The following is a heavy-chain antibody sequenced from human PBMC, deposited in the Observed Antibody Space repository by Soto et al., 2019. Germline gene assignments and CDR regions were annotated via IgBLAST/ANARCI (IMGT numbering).Heavy chain of an antibody. CDR1: GGTFSSYA. J-gene: IGHJ6*02. CDR2: IIPILGTA. Sequence: SVKVSCKASGGTFSSYAISWVRQAPGQGLEWMGGIIPILGTANYARKFQGRVTITADESTSTAYMELSSLRSEDTAVYYCAATVAARMYYYGIDGWGQGTTVTVSS. CDR3: AATVAARMYYYGIDG. D-gene: IGHD6-6*01. V-gene: IGHV1-69*13.